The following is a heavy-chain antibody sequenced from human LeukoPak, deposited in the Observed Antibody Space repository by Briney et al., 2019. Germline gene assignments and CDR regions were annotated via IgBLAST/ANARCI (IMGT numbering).Heavy chain of an antibody. Sequence: SETLSLICSVSGGSISSSSYYWGWIRQPPGKGLEWIGSIYYSGSTYYNPSLKSRVTISVDTSKNQFSLKLSSVTAADTAVYYCARGIAAAGHDFWGQGTLVTVSS. J-gene: IGHJ4*02. CDR3: ARGIAAAGHDF. D-gene: IGHD6-13*01. V-gene: IGHV4-39*07. CDR2: IYYSGST. CDR1: GGSISSSSYY.